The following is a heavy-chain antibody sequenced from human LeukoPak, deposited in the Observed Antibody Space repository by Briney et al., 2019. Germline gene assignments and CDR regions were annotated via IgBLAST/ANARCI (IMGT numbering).Heavy chain of an antibody. D-gene: IGHD3-9*01. V-gene: IGHV4-39*07. CDR1: GGSISSSSYY. J-gene: IGHJ5*02. CDR2: IYYSGST. Sequence: SETLSLTCTVSGGSISSSSYYWGWIRQPPGKGLEWIGCIYYSGSTYYNPSLKSRVTISVDTSKNQFSLKLSSVTAADTAVYYCARRGGYYDILTGRLPFNWFDPWGQGTLVTVSS. CDR3: ARRGGYYDILTGRLPFNWFDP.